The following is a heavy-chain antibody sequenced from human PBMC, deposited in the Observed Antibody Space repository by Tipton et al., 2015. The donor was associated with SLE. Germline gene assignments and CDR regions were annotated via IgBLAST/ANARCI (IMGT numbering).Heavy chain of an antibody. CDR3: ATRTLSGYYYDY. CDR2: TRNKANSYTT. Sequence: SLRLSCAASGFTFSDHYMDWVRQAPGKGLEWVGRTRNKANSYTTEYAASVKGRFTISRDDSKNSLYLQMNSLKTEDTAVYYCATRTLSGYYYDYWGQGTLVTVSS. J-gene: IGHJ4*02. D-gene: IGHD5-12*01. CDR1: GFTFSDHY. V-gene: IGHV3-72*01.